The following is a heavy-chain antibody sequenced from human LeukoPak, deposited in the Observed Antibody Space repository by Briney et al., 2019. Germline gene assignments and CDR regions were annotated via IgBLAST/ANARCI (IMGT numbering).Heavy chain of an antibody. CDR1: GFTFSSFA. CDR3: ARVGGRGGYCSGGSCYYFDY. D-gene: IGHD2-15*01. J-gene: IGHJ4*02. V-gene: IGHV3-21*01. CDR2: ISSSSSYI. Sequence: GGSLRLSCAASGFTFSSFAMSWVRQAPGKGLEWVSSISSSSSYIYYADSVKGRFTISRDNAKNSLYLQMNSLRAEDTAVYYCARVGGRGGYCSGGSCYYFDYWGQGTLVTVSS.